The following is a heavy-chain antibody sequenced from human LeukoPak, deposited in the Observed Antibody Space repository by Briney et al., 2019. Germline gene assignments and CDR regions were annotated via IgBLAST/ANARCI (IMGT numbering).Heavy chain of an antibody. V-gene: IGHV3-23*01. CDR1: GFIFSNYA. Sequence: GGSLRLSCAASGFIFSNYAMSWVRQAPGKGPEWVSGISGSDGSTYYADSVKGRFTISRDNAKNSLYLQLNSLRAEDTAVYYCARVTYDSGWYYSGDYWGQGTLVTVSS. CDR2: ISGSDGST. CDR3: ARVTYDSGWYYSGDY. J-gene: IGHJ4*02. D-gene: IGHD6-19*01.